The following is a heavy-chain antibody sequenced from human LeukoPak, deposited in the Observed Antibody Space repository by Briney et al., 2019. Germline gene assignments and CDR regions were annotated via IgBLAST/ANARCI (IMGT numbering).Heavy chain of an antibody. Sequence: SSETLSLTCTVSGYSITSDYYWGWSRQSPARGLEWLGSISHSGNTYHDPSFKSRVTISRDTSKNQFSLKLNSVTAADTALYYCAGISTGSCFRHWGQGTVVTVSS. V-gene: IGHV4-38-2*02. CDR1: GYSITSDYY. J-gene: IGHJ1*01. D-gene: IGHD4-17*01. CDR2: ISHSGNT. CDR3: AGISTGSCFRH.